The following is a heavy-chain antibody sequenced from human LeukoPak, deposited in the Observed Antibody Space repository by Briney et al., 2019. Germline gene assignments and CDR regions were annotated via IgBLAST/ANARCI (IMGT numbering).Heavy chain of an antibody. Sequence: TSETLSLTCTVSNSFSNYYWTWIRQSPGKALEWIGYVYYTDKTHYNPSLKSRVFISADTSQNQFSLRLSSVTAADTAVYYCASGLRYFDLYYWGQGTLVTVSS. CDR2: VYYTDKT. D-gene: IGHD3-9*01. CDR1: NSFSNYY. V-gene: IGHV4-59*08. J-gene: IGHJ4*02. CDR3: ASGLRYFDLYY.